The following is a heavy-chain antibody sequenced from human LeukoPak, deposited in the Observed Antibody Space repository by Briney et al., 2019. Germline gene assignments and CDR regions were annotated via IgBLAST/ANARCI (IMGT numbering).Heavy chain of an antibody. J-gene: IGHJ4*02. CDR1: GGTFSSYA. CDR3: ATRGYYDSSGYYFGY. CDR2: IIPIFGTA. V-gene: IGHV1-69*01. D-gene: IGHD3-22*01. Sequence: SVKVSCKASGGTFSSYAISWVRQAPGQGLEWMGGIIPIFGTANYAQKFQGRVTITADESTSSAYMELSSLRSEDTAVYYCATRGYYDSSGYYFGYWGQGTLVTVSS.